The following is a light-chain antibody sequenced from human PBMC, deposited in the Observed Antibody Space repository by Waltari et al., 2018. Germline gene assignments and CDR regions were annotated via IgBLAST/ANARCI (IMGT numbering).Light chain of an antibody. CDR1: QTVLYSSNNKNY. J-gene: IGKJ4*01. CDR3: QQYYNTPLT. CDR2: WAS. Sequence: IVMTQSPDSLAVSLGERATINCKSSQTVLYSSNNKNYLAWYQQKPRQPPKLLIYWASTWESGVPDRFSGSGSGTDFTLTISSLQAEDVAVYYCQQYYNTPLTFGGGTKVEIK. V-gene: IGKV4-1*01.